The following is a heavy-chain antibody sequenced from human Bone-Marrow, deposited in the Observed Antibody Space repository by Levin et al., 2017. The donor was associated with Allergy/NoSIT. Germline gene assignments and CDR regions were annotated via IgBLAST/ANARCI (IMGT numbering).Heavy chain of an antibody. CDR1: GFTFRLYA. J-gene: IGHJ4*02. CDR3: VKTRPRTEPGAISQDHN. Sequence: PGGSLRLSCAASGFTFRLYAMNWVRQAPGKGLEWVSAINDNGGATYYADSVKGRFTISRDNSKNTLSLQMNSLRVEDTAIYYCVKTRPRTEPGAISQDHNWGQGTQVIVSS. CDR2: INDNGGAT. V-gene: IGHV3-23*01. D-gene: IGHD2-2*01.